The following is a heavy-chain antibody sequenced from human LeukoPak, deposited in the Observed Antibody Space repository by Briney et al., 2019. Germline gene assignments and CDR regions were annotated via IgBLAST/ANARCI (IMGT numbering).Heavy chain of an antibody. CDR1: GYSISSGYY. CDR2: IYHSGST. D-gene: IGHD1-26*01. V-gene: IGHV4-38-2*02. CDR3: ARECGSYYPVPYYFDY. J-gene: IGHJ4*02. Sequence: KSSETLSLTCTVSGYSISSGYYWGWIRQPPGKGLEWIGSIYHSGSTYYNPSLKSRVTISVDTSENQFSLKLSSVTAADTAVYYCARECGSYYPVPYYFDYWGQGTLVTVSS.